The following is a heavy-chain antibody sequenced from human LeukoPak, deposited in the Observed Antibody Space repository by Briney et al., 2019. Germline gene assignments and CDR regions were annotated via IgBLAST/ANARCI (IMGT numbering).Heavy chain of an antibody. CDR3: ARHGATPRNYYYSMDV. J-gene: IGHJ6*02. CDR2: IYYSGST. D-gene: IGHD1-26*01. CDR1: GGSISSSSYY. Sequence: SETLSLTCTVSGGSISSSSYYWGWIRQPPGKGLEWIGSIYYSGSTYYNPSLKSRVTISVDTSKNQFSLKLSSVTAADTAVYYCARHGATPRNYYYSMDVWGQGTTVTVSS. V-gene: IGHV4-39*01.